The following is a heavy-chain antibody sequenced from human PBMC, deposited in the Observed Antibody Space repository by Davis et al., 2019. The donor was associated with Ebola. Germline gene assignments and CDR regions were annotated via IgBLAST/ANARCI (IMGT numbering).Heavy chain of an antibody. CDR2: INHSGST. CDR1: GGSFSGYY. V-gene: IGHV4-34*01. CDR3: AREQRGYSYGLRGYYYYGMDV. J-gene: IGHJ6*02. D-gene: IGHD5-18*01. Sequence: SETLSLTCAVYGGSFSGYYWSWXXQPPALLLLGCGEINHSGSTNYNPSLKSRVTISVDTSKNQFSLKLSSVTSADTAVYYCAREQRGYSYGLRGYYYYGMDVWGQGTTVTVSS.